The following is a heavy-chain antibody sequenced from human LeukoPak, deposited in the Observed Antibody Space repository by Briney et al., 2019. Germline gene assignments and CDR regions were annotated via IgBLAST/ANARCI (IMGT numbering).Heavy chain of an antibody. CDR2: ISGSGGGT. V-gene: IGHV3-23*01. D-gene: IGHD1-7*01. Sequence: PGGSLRLSCAASGFAFNYAWVSWVRQAPGKGLEWVSGISGSGGGTYYADSVKGRFSISRDISKNTLYLQMNSLRAEDTAIYYCAKDGKTRNWNYFQAKPVYWGQGTLVTVSS. CDR3: AKDGKTRNWNYFQAKPVY. J-gene: IGHJ4*02. CDR1: GFAFNYAW.